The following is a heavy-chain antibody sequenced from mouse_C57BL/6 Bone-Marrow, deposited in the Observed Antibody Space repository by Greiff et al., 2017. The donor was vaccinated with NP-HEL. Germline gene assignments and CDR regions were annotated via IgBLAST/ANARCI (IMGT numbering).Heavy chain of an antibody. J-gene: IGHJ1*03. V-gene: IGHV10-3*01. CDR1: GFTFNTYA. CDR3: VRDLLSGRVTTSV. D-gene: IGHD2-2*01. CDR2: IRSKSSTYAT. Sequence: DVKLVESGGGLVQPKGSLKLSCAASGFTFNTYAMHWVRQAPGKGLEWVARIRSKSSTYATYYADSVKDRFTISREDSKSMLYLQMNNLKTEDTAMYYCVRDLLSGRVTTSVWGTGTTVTVSS.